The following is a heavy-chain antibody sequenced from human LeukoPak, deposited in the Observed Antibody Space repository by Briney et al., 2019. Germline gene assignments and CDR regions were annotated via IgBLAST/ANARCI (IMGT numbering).Heavy chain of an antibody. CDR2: IKSKTDGGTT. J-gene: IGHJ4*02. D-gene: IGHD1-1*01. Sequence: GGPLRLSCTASGFTFDNYAMIWVRQAPGKGLEWVGRIKSKTDGGTTDYAAPVKGRFTISRDDSKNTLYLQMNSLKTEDTAVYYCTTELEALDYWGQGTLVTVSS. CDR3: TTELEALDY. CDR1: GFTFDNYA. V-gene: IGHV3-15*01.